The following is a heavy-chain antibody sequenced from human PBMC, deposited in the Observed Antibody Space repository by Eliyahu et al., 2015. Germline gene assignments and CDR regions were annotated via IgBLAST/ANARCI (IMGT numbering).Heavy chain of an antibody. J-gene: IGHJ4*02. CDR3: ARAVDTSGYYERLDF. V-gene: IGHV3-66*02. CDR1: GFXVXXNH. D-gene: IGHD3-22*01. Sequence: EVQLVXSGGNLVQPGGSLSLSCATSGFXVXXNHMRWVRQAPGKGLEWVSVIYSGGSRHYADSVKGRFTISRDNSKNTLFLHMTSLRPEDTAVYYCARAVDTSGYYERLDFWGQGTLVTVSS. CDR2: IYSGGSR.